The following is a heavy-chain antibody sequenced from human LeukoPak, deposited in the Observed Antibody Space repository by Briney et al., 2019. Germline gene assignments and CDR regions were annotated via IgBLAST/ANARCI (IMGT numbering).Heavy chain of an antibody. CDR3: ARSFCTSANCSKGHYYYVMDV. Sequence: PGGSLRLSCAASGVSFTHYGMHWVRQAPGKGLEWVAVMSSSGDLIHYADSVKGRFTISRDNSKNTLYLQMNTLRAEDSAVYYCARSFCTSANCSKGHYYYVMDVWGQGTTVTVSS. CDR1: GVSFTHYG. D-gene: IGHD2-8*01. CDR2: MSSSGDLI. V-gene: IGHV3-33*03. J-gene: IGHJ6*02.